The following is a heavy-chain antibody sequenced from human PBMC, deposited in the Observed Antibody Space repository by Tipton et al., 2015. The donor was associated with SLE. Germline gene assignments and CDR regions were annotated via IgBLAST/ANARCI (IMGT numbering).Heavy chain of an antibody. CDR1: GGSFRDYY. Sequence: LRLSCAVYGGSFRDYYWTWIRQPPGKGLEWIGEINHSGSTNYNPSLKSRVTISVDTSKNQFSLKLSSVTAADTAVYYCARGGSGYFDAFDIWGQGTMVTVSS. CDR2: INHSGST. J-gene: IGHJ3*02. CDR3: ARGGSGYFDAFDI. D-gene: IGHD3-22*01. V-gene: IGHV4-34*01.